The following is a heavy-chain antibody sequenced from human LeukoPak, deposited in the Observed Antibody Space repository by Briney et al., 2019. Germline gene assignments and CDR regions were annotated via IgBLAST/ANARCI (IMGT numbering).Heavy chain of an antibody. Sequence: GGSLRLSCAASGFTFCSYEMNWVRQAPGKGLEWVSYISSSGSTIYYADSVKGRFTISRDNAKNSLYLQMNSLRAEDTAVYYCARVLGFGELFFDYWGQGTLVTVSS. CDR1: GFTFCSYE. D-gene: IGHD3-10*01. CDR2: ISSSGSTI. CDR3: ARVLGFGELFFDY. V-gene: IGHV3-48*03. J-gene: IGHJ4*02.